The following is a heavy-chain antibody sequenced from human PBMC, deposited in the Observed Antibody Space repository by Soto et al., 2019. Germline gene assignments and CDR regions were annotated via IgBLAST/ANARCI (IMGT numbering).Heavy chain of an antibody. CDR2: IYSKAGKM. CDR3: ARDIAFDIDY. CDR1: GYTFNDFG. J-gene: IGHJ4*02. Sequence: QVHLLQSGAEVQKPGASVKVSCKTSGYTFNDFGITWVRQAPGLGLEWLGWIYSKAGKMNFAPKFQNRVIMTTDTSPRTAFMELTSLTFDDSAIYFCARDIAFDIDYWGQGTLVTVS. V-gene: IGHV1-18*01. D-gene: IGHD2-15*01.